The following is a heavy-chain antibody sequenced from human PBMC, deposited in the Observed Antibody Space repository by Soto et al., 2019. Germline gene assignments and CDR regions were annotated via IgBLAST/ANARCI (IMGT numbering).Heavy chain of an antibody. V-gene: IGHV4-34*01. CDR1: GGSFSGYY. J-gene: IGHJ4*02. CDR2: INHSGST. D-gene: IGHD5-18*01. Sequence: QVQLQQWGAGLLKPSETLSLTCAVYGGSFSGYYWSWIRQPPGKGLEWIGEINHSGSTNYNPSLKSRVTISVDTSKNQFSLKLSSVTAADTAVYYCARGRRRQLWLDYWGQGTLVTVSS. CDR3: ARGRRRQLWLDY.